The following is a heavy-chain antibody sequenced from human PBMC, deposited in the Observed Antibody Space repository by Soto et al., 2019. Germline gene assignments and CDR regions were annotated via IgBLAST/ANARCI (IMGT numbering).Heavy chain of an antibody. V-gene: IGHV4-39*01. D-gene: IGHD6-19*01. CDR2: IYYSGST. CDR3: ARLPLYSSGWYFFDY. CDR1: GGSISSSSYY. J-gene: IGHJ4*02. Sequence: QLQLQESGPGLVKPSETLSLTCTVSGGSISSSSYYWGWIRQPPGKGLEWIGSIYYSGSTYYNPSLKSRVTISVDTSKNQFSLKLSSVTAADTAVYDCARLPLYSSGWYFFDYWGQGTLVTVSS.